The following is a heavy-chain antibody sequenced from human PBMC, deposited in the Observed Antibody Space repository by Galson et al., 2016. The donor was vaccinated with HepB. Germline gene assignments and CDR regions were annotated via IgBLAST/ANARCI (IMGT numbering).Heavy chain of an antibody. D-gene: IGHD2-2*01. CDR3: VRIYYSRCFAQ. CDR1: RYTFTEYW. Sequence: QSGAEVKKPGESLKISCKGTRYTFTEYWIGWVRQMPGKGPEWVGFIYPGDSDTRYRPSLEGHVTISADKSITTAFLQWHSLKAADTAIYYCVRIYYSRCFAQWGQGTLVPVSS. V-gene: IGHV5-51*01. J-gene: IGHJ1*01. CDR2: IYPGDSDT.